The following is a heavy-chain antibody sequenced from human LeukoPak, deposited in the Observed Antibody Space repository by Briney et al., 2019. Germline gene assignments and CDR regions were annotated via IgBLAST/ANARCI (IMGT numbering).Heavy chain of an antibody. CDR3: ARDFYDFWSGNIDPNRFDY. CDR1: GYTFTSYG. J-gene: IGHJ4*02. CDR2: IIAYNGNT. D-gene: IGHD3-3*01. Sequence: ASVKVSCKASGYTFTSYGISWVRQAPGQGLEWMGWIIAYNGNTNYAQKLQGRVTMTTDTSTSTAYMELRSLRSDDTAVYYCARDFYDFWSGNIDPNRFDYWGQGTLVTVSS. V-gene: IGHV1-18*01.